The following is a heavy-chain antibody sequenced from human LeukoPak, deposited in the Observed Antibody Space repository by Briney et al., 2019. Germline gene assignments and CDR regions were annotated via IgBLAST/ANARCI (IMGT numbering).Heavy chain of an antibody. CDR2: INHSGST. CDR1: GGSFSGYY. Sequence: SETLSLTCAVYGGSFSGYYWSWIRQPPGKGLEWIGEINHSGSTNYNPSLKSRVTISVDTSKNQFSLKLSSVTAADTAVYYCARGPTYYYDSSGYYYVHYYYYYMDVWDKGTTVTVSS. V-gene: IGHV4-34*01. CDR3: ARGPTYYYDSSGYYYVHYYYYYMDV. J-gene: IGHJ6*03. D-gene: IGHD3-22*01.